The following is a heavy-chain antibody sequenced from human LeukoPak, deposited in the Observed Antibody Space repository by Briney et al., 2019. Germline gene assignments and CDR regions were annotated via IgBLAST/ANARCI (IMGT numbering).Heavy chain of an antibody. D-gene: IGHD6-13*01. CDR1: GASIRNYY. Sequence: SETLSLTCTVSGASIRNYYWSWIRQSPGKGLEWIGYIYYSGSTNYNPSLESRVAMSVDTSKNQFSLRLSSVTAADTAIYYCARRYSSSWYVGFFDPWGQGALVTVSS. CDR2: IYYSGST. J-gene: IGHJ5*02. CDR3: ARRYSSSWYVGFFDP. V-gene: IGHV4-59*08.